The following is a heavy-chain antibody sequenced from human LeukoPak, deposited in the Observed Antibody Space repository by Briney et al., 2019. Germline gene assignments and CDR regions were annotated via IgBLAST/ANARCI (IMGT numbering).Heavy chain of an antibody. CDR3: ARDLPRTLTTFDI. J-gene: IGHJ3*02. CDR1: GGSISSSSYY. CDR2: IYYSGST. Sequence: SETLSLTCTVSGGSISSSSYYWSWIRQPPGKGLEWIGYIYYSGSTYYNPSLKSRVTISVDTSKNQFSLKLSSVTAADTAVYYCARDLPRTLTTFDIWGQGTMVTVSS. V-gene: IGHV4-30-4*08. D-gene: IGHD3-9*01.